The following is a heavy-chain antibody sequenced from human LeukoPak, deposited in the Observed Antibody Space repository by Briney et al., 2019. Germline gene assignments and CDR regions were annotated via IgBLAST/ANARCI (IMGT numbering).Heavy chain of an antibody. Sequence: SETLSLTCTVSGGSISSGGYYWSWIRQHPGKGLEWIGYIYYSGSTYYNPSLKSRVTISVDTSKNQFSLKLSSVTAADTAVYYCARFLRSCSSTGCYARVFDYWGQGTLVTVSS. D-gene: IGHD2-2*01. CDR2: IYYSGST. CDR1: GGSISSGGYY. CDR3: ARFLRSCSSTGCYARVFDY. J-gene: IGHJ4*02. V-gene: IGHV4-31*03.